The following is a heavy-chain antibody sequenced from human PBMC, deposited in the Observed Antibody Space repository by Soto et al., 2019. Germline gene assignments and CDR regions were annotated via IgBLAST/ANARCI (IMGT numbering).Heavy chain of an antibody. D-gene: IGHD3-22*01. J-gene: IGHJ4*02. Sequence: QVQLVQSGDEVKKPGSSVKVSCKASGDTFTNHVFNWVRQAPGQGLEWMGGIISLFGTPNYSRRFQGRVTITADEPTATSYMELSSLRSDDTAVYYCARDLGSGYERGDYWGQGTLVTVSS. CDR2: IISLFGTP. V-gene: IGHV1-69*12. CDR3: ARDLGSGYERGDY. CDR1: GDTFTNHV.